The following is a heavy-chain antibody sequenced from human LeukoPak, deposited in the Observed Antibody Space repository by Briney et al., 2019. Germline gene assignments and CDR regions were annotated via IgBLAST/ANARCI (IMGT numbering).Heavy chain of an antibody. V-gene: IGHV1-46*01. CDR1: GYTFTSYY. Sequence: ASVKVSCKASGYTFTSYYMHWVRQAPGQGLEWMGIINPSGGSTSYAQKFQGRVTMTRDTSTSTVYMELSSRSSEDTAVYYCARVTVPGDWIDYWGQGTLVTVSS. CDR2: INPSGGST. J-gene: IGHJ4*02. D-gene: IGHD1-1*01. CDR3: ARVTVPGDWIDY.